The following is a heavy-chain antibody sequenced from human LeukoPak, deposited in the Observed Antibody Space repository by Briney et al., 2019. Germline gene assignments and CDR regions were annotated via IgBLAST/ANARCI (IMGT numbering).Heavy chain of an antibody. V-gene: IGHV3-48*04. D-gene: IGHD1-26*01. Sequence: QPGGSLRLSCAASGFTFSSNSMYWVRQAPGKGLEWVSYISSSSSTIYYADSVKGRFTISRDNAENTLFLQMNSLRAEDTAVYYCANSGYSLDKFDYWGQGTLVTVSS. CDR3: ANSGYSLDKFDY. CDR2: ISSSSSTI. CDR1: GFTFSSNS. J-gene: IGHJ4*02.